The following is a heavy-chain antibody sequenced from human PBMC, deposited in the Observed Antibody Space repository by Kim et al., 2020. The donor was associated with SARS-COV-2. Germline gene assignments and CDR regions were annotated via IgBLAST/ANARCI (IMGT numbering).Heavy chain of an antibody. D-gene: IGHD3-3*01. CDR3: ARDSKYDFWSASYGLDA. CDR1: GGSITTYC. Sequence: SETLSLTCAVSGGSITTYCWSWIRQSPGKGLEWIGYVYHSGGNSYNPSLKSRVSISVDTSKNQFSLKLTSVTAADTAIYYCARDSKYDFWSASYGLDAWGPGITVTVSS. CDR2: VYHSGGN. J-gene: IGHJ6*02. V-gene: IGHV4-59*13.